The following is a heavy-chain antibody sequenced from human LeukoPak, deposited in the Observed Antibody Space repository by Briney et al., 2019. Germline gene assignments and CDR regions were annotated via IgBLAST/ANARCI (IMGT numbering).Heavy chain of an antibody. Sequence: ASVKVSCKASGYTFTSYDINWVRQATGQGLEWMGWMNPNSGNTGYAQKFQGRVTMTRNTSISTAYMELSSLRSEDTAVYYYARGGEQQLDDAFDIWGQGTMVTVSS. V-gene: IGHV1-8*01. J-gene: IGHJ3*02. CDR3: ARGGEQQLDDAFDI. D-gene: IGHD6-13*01. CDR2: MNPNSGNT. CDR1: GYTFTSYD.